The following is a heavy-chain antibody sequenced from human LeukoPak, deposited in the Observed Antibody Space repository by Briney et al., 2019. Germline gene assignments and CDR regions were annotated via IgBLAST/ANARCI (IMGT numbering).Heavy chain of an antibody. D-gene: IGHD3-10*01. Sequence: GASVKVSCKASGYTFTGYYMHWVRQAPGQGLEWMGRLNPNSGGTNYAQKFQGRVTMTRDTSISTAYMELSRLRSDDTAVYYCARDHGNGSGSPPEYYFDYWGQGTLVTVSS. CDR3: ARDHGNGSGSPPEYYFDY. CDR1: GYTFTGYY. J-gene: IGHJ4*02. CDR2: LNPNSGGT. V-gene: IGHV1-2*06.